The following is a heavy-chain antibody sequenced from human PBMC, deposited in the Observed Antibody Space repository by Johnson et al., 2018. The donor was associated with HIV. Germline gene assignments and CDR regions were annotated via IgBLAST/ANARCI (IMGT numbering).Heavy chain of an antibody. D-gene: IGHD5-12*01. CDR2: ISYDGSNK. CDR3: TTEWLRADDAFDI. J-gene: IGHJ3*02. CDR1: GFTFSSYW. Sequence: VQLVESGGGVVQPGRSLRLSCAASGFTFSSYWMSWVRQAPGKGLEWVAVISYDGSNKYYADSVKGRFTISRDNSKNTLYLQMNSLKTEDTAVYYCTTEWLRADDAFDIWGQGTMVTVSS. V-gene: IGHV3-30*03.